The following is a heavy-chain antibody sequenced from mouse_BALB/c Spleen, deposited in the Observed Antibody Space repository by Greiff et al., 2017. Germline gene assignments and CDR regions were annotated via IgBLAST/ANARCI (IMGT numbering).Heavy chain of an antibody. CDR3: ARKGPPLYSYFDY. V-gene: IGHV1S135*01. CDR1: GYSFTGYN. D-gene: IGHD2-1*01. CDR2: IDPYYGGT. J-gene: IGHJ2*01. Sequence: LLQSGPELVEPGASVKISCKASGYSFTGYNMNWVKQSHGKSLEWIGNIDPYYGGTSYNQKFKGKATLTVDKSSSTAYMQLKSLTSEDSAVYYCARKGPPLYSYFDYWGQGTTLTVSS.